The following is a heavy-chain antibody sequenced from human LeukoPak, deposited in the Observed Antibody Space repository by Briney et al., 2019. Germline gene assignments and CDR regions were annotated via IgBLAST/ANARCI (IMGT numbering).Heavy chain of an antibody. V-gene: IGHV4-59*01. J-gene: IGHJ3*02. CDR3: ARADGNYYDCSGYYKLYHDAFDI. CDR2: TYYSGST. CDR1: GGSIRSYY. D-gene: IGHD3-22*01. Sequence: SETLSLTCTVSGGSIRSYYWSWIRQPPGKGLEWIGYTYYSGSTNYNPSLKSRVTISVDTSKNQFSLKLSSVTAADTAVYYCARADGNYYDCSGYYKLYHDAFDIWGQGTMVTVSS.